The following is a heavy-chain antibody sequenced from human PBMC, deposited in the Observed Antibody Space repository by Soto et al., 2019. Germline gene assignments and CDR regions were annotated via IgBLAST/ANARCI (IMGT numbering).Heavy chain of an antibody. CDR1: GDSVSSNSAS. CDR3: AREYGDYAPGGYWYFDL. V-gene: IGHV6-1*01. J-gene: IGHJ2*01. Sequence: SQTLSLTCAISGDSVSSNSASWNWIRQSPSRGLEWLGRTYYRSKWYNDYAVSVKSRITINPDTSKNQFSLQLNSVTPEDTAVYYCAREYGDYAPGGYWYFDLWGRGTLVTVYS. D-gene: IGHD4-17*01. CDR2: TYYRSKWYN.